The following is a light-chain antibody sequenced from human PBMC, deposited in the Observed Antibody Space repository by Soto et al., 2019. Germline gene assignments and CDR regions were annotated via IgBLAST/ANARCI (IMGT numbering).Light chain of an antibody. CDR3: QQYGSSPYT. Sequence: EIVLTQSPGTLSLSPGERATLSCRASQSVSSSYLAWYQQKPGQAPTLLIYDASSRATAIPDRFSGSGSGTDFTLTISRLEPEDFAVYFCQQYGSSPYTFGQGTKLEIK. CDR2: DAS. V-gene: IGKV3-20*01. J-gene: IGKJ2*01. CDR1: QSVSSSY.